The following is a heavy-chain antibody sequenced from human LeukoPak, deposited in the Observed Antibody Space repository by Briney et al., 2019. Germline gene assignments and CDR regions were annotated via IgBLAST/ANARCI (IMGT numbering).Heavy chain of an antibody. CDR2: IIPIFGTA. CDR1: GGTFSSYA. J-gene: IGHJ4*02. CDR3: AREGTYDSSGYMALTFDY. Sequence: GASVKVSCKASGGTFSSYAISWVRQAPGQGLEWMGGIIPIFGTANYAQKFQGRVTITADESTSTAYMELSSLRSEDTAVYYCAREGTYDSSGYMALTFDYWGQGTLVTVSS. D-gene: IGHD3-22*01. V-gene: IGHV1-69*13.